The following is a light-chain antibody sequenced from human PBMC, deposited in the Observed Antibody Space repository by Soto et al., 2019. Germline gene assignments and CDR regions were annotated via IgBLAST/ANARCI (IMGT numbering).Light chain of an antibody. CDR1: QSVSSY. CDR3: QQRSNWPPVFT. CDR2: DVS. J-gene: IGKJ3*01. V-gene: IGKV3-11*01. Sequence: EIVLTQSPATLSLSPGERATLSCRASQSVSSYLAWYQQKPGQAPRLLIYDVSSRATGIPARFSGSGSGTDFTLTISSLEPEDFAVYYCQQRSNWPPVFTFGPGTKVDIK.